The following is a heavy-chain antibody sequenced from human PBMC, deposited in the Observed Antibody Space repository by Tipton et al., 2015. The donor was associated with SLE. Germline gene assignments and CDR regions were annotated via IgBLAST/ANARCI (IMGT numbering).Heavy chain of an antibody. Sequence: SLRLSCAASGFTFSSYEMNWVRRAPGKGLEWVSYISSSGSTIYYADSVKGRFTISRDNAKNSLYLQMNTLRAEDTAVYYCARDRGYDSSGYIDYWGQGTLVTVSS. J-gene: IGHJ4*02. V-gene: IGHV3-48*03. D-gene: IGHD3-22*01. CDR1: GFTFSSYE. CDR2: ISSSGSTI. CDR3: ARDRGYDSSGYIDY.